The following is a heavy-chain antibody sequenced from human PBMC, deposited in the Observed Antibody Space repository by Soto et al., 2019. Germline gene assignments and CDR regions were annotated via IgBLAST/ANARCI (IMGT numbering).Heavy chain of an antibody. CDR1: GYTFTGYY. D-gene: IGHD6-19*01. CDR3: ARTVAGYYYYCYGMDV. CDR2: INPNSGGT. V-gene: IGHV1-2*04. J-gene: IGHJ6*02. Sequence: ASVKVSCKASGYTFTGYYMHWVRQAPGQGLEWMGWINPNSGGTIYAQKFQGWVTMTRDTSISTAYMELSRLRSDDTAVYYCARTVAGYYYYCYGMDVWGQGTTVTVSS.